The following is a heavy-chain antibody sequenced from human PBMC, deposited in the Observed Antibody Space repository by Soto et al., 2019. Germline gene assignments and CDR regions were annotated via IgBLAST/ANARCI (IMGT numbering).Heavy chain of an antibody. J-gene: IGHJ6*02. CDR1: GFTFSSYA. D-gene: IGHD6-13*01. CDR2: ISYDGSNK. CDR3: ARDILSAAGPMDV. V-gene: IGHV3-30-3*01. Sequence: LSLTCAASGFTFSSYAMHWVRQAPGKGLEWVAVISYDGSNKYYADSVKGRFTISRDNSKNTLYLQMNSLRAEDTAVYYCARDILSAAGPMDVWGQGTTVTVSS.